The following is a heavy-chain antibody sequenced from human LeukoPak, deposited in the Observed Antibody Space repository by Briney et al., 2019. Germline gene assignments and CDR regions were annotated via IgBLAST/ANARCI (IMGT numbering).Heavy chain of an antibody. V-gene: IGHV3-9*01. Sequence: GGSLRLSCAASGFTFDDFAMHWVRQAPGKGLEWVSGISWNSGSIGYADSVKGRFTISRDNSQNTLYLKMNNLRADDTGVYYCARDGNYRVADDIWGQGTMVTVSS. CDR3: ARDGNYRVADDI. CDR1: GFTFDDFA. J-gene: IGHJ3*02. CDR2: ISWNSGSI. D-gene: IGHD4-11*01.